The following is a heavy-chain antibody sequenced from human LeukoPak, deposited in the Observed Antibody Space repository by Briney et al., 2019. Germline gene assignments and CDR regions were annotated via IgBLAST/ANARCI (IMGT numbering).Heavy chain of an antibody. CDR3: AKGRAKYYYDSTAYYILDF. D-gene: IGHD3-22*01. V-gene: IGHV3-30*18. CDR1: GFNFSSFG. Sequence: PGGSLRLTCAVSGFNFSSFGIHWVRQAPGKGLEWLAFISFDGSNTCYAESVKGRFTISRDNSKNTLYLHVNSLRADDTAVYYCAKGRAKYYYDSTAYYILDFWGQGTLVTVSS. J-gene: IGHJ4*02. CDR2: ISFDGSNT.